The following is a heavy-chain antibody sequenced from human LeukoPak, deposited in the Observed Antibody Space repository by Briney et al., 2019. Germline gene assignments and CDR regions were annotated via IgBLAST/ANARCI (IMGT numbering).Heavy chain of an antibody. Sequence: PGGSLRLSRAASVFTFSTYGFHWVRQAPGKGLEWVAFIPSDGSDNYYANSVKGRFTISRDNSKNTLCLQMNSLRSEDTAVYYCAKGLGDYDDFRLGYWGQGTLVTVSS. CDR2: IPSDGSDN. CDR1: VFTFSTYG. J-gene: IGHJ4*02. CDR3: AKGLGDYDDFRLGY. V-gene: IGHV3-30*02. D-gene: IGHD4-17*01.